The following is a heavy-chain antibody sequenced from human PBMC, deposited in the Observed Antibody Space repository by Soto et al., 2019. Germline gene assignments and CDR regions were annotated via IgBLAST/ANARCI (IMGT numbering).Heavy chain of an antibody. CDR2: IYYSGST. J-gene: IGHJ4*02. CDR3: ARLNYDSDY. V-gene: IGHV4-39*01. D-gene: IGHD3-3*01. CDR1: GGSISSSSYY. Sequence: SETLSLTCTVSGGSISSSSYYWGWIRQPPGKGLEWIGSIYYSGSTYYNPSLKSRVTISVDTSKNQFSLKLSSVTAADTAVYYCARLNYDSDYWGQGTLVTVSS.